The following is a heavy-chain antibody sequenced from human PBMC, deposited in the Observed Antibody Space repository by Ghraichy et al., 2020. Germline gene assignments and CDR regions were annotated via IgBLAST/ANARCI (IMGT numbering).Heavy chain of an antibody. CDR1: GGSFSGYY. Sequence: LSLTCAVYGGSFSGYYWCWIRQPPGKGLEWIGEINHSGSTNYNPSLKSRVTLSVYTSMNQFSLKLSSVTAADTAGYYCASSYGSGSDDDAFDIWGQGTMVTVSS. V-gene: IGHV4-34*01. CDR3: ASSYGSGSDDDAFDI. J-gene: IGHJ3*02. D-gene: IGHD3-10*01. CDR2: INHSGST.